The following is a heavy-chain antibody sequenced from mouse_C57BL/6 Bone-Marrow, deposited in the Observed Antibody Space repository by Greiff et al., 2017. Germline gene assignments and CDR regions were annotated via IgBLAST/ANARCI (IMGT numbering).Heavy chain of an antibody. CDR1: GFSFNTYA. D-gene: IGHD1-1*01. CDR2: IRSKSNNYAT. J-gene: IGHJ3*01. V-gene: IGHV10-1*01. CDR3: VRHGYYGSLPWFAY. Sequence: EVQLVESGGGLVQPKGSLKLSCAASGFSFNTYAMNWVRQAPGTGLEWVARIRSKSNNYATYYADSVKDRFTISRDDSESMLYLQMNNLKTEDTAMYYCVRHGYYGSLPWFAYWGQGTLVTVSA.